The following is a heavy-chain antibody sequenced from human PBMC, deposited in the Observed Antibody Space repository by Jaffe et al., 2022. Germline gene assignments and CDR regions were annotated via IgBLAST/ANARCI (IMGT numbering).Heavy chain of an antibody. CDR3: ARDIYGRLGELLSPCYYYMDV. Sequence: QVQLVQSGAEVKKPGASVKVSCKASGYTFTGYYMHWVRQAPGQGLEWMGWINPNSGGTNYAQKFQGRVTMTRDTSISTAYMELSRLRSDDTAVYYCARDIYGRLGELLSPCYYYMDVWGKGTTVTVSS. V-gene: IGHV1-2*02. CDR1: GYTFTGYY. CDR2: INPNSGGT. D-gene: IGHD3-10*01. J-gene: IGHJ6*03.